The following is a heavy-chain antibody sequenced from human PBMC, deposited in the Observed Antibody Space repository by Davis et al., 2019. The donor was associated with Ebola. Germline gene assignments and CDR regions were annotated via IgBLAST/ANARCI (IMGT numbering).Heavy chain of an antibody. CDR3: ASGMFGISTD. CDR2: ISWNSGSI. Sequence: SLKISCAASGFTFDDYAMHWVRQAPGKGLEWVSGISWNSGSIGYADSVKGRFTISRDNAKNSLYLQMNSLRVEDTAVYYCASGMFGISTDWGQGTLVTASS. V-gene: IGHV3-9*01. CDR1: GFTFDDYA. J-gene: IGHJ4*02. D-gene: IGHD1-26*01.